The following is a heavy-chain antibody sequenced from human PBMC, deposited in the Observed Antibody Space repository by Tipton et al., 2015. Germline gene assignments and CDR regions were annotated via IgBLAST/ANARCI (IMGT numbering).Heavy chain of an antibody. CDR1: GYTFISYY. CDR3: ARTGYCSRGSCSFNYFDF. CDR2: INPSGGST. Sequence: QLVQSGAEVRKPGASVNISCKASGYTFISYYIHWVRQAPGQGLEWMGIINPSGGSTTYAQNFQGRVTVTRDTSTSTVYMELSSLRSEDTAVYYCARTGYCSRGSCSFNYFDFWGQGTLVTVSS. D-gene: IGHD2-15*01. J-gene: IGHJ4*02. V-gene: IGHV1-46*01.